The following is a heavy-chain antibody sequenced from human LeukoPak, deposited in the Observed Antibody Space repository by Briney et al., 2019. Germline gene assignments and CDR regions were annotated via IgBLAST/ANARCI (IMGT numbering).Heavy chain of an antibody. D-gene: IGHD3-10*01. Sequence: TGGSLRLSCAASGFTFSTFDMHWVRQGTGKGLEWVSGIGTAGDTHYPDSVKGRFTISRENAKNSLYLQMNSLRAGDTAVYYCARAGPWFSDAYDIWGQGTMVTVSS. J-gene: IGHJ3*02. CDR2: IGTAGDT. V-gene: IGHV3-13*01. CDR3: ARAGPWFSDAYDI. CDR1: GFTFSTFD.